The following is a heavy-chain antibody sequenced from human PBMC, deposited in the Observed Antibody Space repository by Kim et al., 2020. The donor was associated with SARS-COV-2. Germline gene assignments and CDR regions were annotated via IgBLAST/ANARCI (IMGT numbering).Heavy chain of an antibody. CDR2: INPNSGGT. V-gene: IGHV1-2*02. J-gene: IGHJ6*02. D-gene: IGHD2-2*02. CDR3: ARAGYCSSTSCYKGDYYYGMDV. CDR1: GYTFTGYY. Sequence: ASVKVSCKASGYTFTGYYMHWVRQAPGQGLEWMGWINPNSGGTNYAQKFQGRVTMTRDTSISTAYMELSRLRSDDTAVYYCARAGYCSSTSCYKGDYYYGMDVWGQGTTVTVSS.